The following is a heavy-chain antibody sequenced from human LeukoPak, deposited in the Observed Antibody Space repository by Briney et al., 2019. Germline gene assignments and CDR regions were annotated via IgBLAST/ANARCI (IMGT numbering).Heavy chain of an antibody. J-gene: IGHJ6*03. CDR2: IYYRGST. D-gene: IGHD2-2*01. CDR3: ARAVYCSSTSCYPPYYYYYYMDV. CDR1: GGSISSYY. Sequence: SETLSLTCTVSGGSISSYYWSWIRQPPGKGLEWIGYIYYRGSTNYNPSLKSRVTMSVDTSKNQFSLKLSSVTAADTAVYYCARAVYCSSTSCYPPYYYYYYMDVWGKGTTVTVSS. V-gene: IGHV4-59*12.